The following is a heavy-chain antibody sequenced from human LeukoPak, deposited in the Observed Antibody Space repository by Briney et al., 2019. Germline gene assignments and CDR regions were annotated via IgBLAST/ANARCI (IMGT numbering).Heavy chain of an antibody. CDR1: GGSIGGDH. CDR2: MSYTGST. D-gene: IGHD6-19*01. V-gene: IGHV4-59*08. Sequence: PSETLSLTCTISGGSIGGDHWSWIRQAPGEGLEWIGYMSYTGSTSYDPSLRSRVTISLNTPENQFSLRLTSVTAADTAVYYCARAVTGTSLVDFWGQGTLVAVSS. CDR3: ARAVTGTSLVDF. J-gene: IGHJ4*02.